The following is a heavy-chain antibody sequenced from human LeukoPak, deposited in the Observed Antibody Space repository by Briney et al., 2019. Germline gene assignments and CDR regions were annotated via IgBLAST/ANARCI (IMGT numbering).Heavy chain of an antibody. CDR1: GFTFSDYY. V-gene: IGHV3-11*01. CDR3: ARHRKFYGMDV. J-gene: IGHJ6*02. CDR2: ISSSGSTI. Sequence: PGGSLRLSCAASGFTFSDYYMSWIRQAPGKGLEWVSYISSSGSTIYYADSVEGRFTISRESRKNSLYLQMNSLRAEDTAVYYCARHRKFYGMDVWGQGTTVTVSS.